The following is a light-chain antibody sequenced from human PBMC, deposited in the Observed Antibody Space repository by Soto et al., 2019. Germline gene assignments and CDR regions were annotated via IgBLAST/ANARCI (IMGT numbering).Light chain of an antibody. J-gene: IGLJ1*01. CDR3: SSYDGSSAHV. V-gene: IGLV2-23*01. CDR1: SSDVGGYNL. Sequence: QSALTQPASVSGSPGQSITISCTGSSSDVGGYNLVSWYQQHPGKAPKAMIYEGSKRPSGVSNRFSGSKSGNTASLTISGLQAEDEADYYCSSYDGSSAHVFGPGTKVTVL. CDR2: EGS.